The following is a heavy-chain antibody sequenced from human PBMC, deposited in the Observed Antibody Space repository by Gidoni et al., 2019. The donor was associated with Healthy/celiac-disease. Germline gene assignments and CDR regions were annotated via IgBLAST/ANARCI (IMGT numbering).Heavy chain of an antibody. Sequence: EVQLLESGGGLVQPGGSLRLSCAASGFTFSSYAMSWVRQAPGKGLEWVSAISGSGGSTYYADSVKGRFTISRDNSKNTLYLQMNSLSAEDTAVYYCAKDNTIFGGWFDYWGQGTLVTVSS. V-gene: IGHV3-23*01. CDR1: GFTFSSYA. CDR3: AKDNTIFGGWFDY. CDR2: ISGSGGST. J-gene: IGHJ4*02. D-gene: IGHD3-3*01.